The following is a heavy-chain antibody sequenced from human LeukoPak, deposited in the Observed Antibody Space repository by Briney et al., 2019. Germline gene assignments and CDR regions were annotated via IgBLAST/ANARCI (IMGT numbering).Heavy chain of an antibody. D-gene: IGHD2-2*01. V-gene: IGHV3-7*01. J-gene: IGHJ6*02. Sequence: GGSLRLSCAASGFTFSSYWMSWVRQAPGKGLEWVANIKQDGSEKYYVDSVKGRFTISRDNAKNSLYLQMNSLRAEDTAVYYCAREYEYQLLLVGMDVWGQGTTVTVSS. CDR1: GFTFSSYW. CDR3: AREYEYQLLLVGMDV. CDR2: IKQDGSEK.